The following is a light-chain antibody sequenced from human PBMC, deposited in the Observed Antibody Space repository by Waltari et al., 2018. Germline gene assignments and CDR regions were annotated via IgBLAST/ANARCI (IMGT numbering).Light chain of an antibody. V-gene: IGLV2-14*01. CDR3: SSYTSSSTPVV. J-gene: IGLJ2*01. Sequence: QSALTQPASVSGSPGQSITISCTGTSSDVGGYNYVSWYQQHPGKAPKLMIYDVSNRASGVSNRFSGSKSGNTDSLTISGLQAEDEADYYCSSYTSSSTPVVFGGGTKLTVL. CDR1: SSDVGGYNY. CDR2: DVS.